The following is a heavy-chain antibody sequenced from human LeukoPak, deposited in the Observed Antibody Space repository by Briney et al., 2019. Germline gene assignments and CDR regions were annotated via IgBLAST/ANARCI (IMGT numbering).Heavy chain of an antibody. D-gene: IGHD1-26*01. V-gene: IGHV3-7*01. CDR2: MKEDGSEK. CDR1: GFTFTTYW. Sequence: GGSLRLSCSASGFTFTTYWMNLVRRAPGKGLEWVATMKEDGSEKYYVDSVKGRFTISRDNAKNSLYLQMNSLRAEDTAVYYCTRVGSSSSPNYWGQGTLVTVSS. J-gene: IGHJ4*02. CDR3: TRVGSSSSPNY.